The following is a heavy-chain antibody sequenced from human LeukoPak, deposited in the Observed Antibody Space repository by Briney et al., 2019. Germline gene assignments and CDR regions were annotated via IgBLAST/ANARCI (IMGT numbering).Heavy chain of an antibody. CDR1: GFTFDEFG. D-gene: IGHD3-10*01. Sequence: PGGSLRLSCAASGFTFDEFGMSWVRQAPGKGLEWVSGINWNGGSTGYADSVKGRFTISRDNAKNSLYLQMNSLRAEDTAVYYCARVSDDYLDYWGQGTLVTVSS. CDR2: INWNGGST. V-gene: IGHV3-20*04. J-gene: IGHJ4*02. CDR3: ARVSDDYLDY.